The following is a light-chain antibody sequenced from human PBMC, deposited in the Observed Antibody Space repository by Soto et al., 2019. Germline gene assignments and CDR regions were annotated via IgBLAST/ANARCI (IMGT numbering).Light chain of an antibody. CDR2: KAS. Sequence: DIQLTQSPSTVSASVGDRVTVTCRASQSVNNWLAWYQQKPGNAPKLLIYKASSLQSGVPSRFSGSGSGTEFTLTISRLQPDDFATYYCQQYKSYLYTVXQGT. V-gene: IGKV1-5*03. CDR1: QSVNNW. CDR3: QQYKSYLYT. J-gene: IGKJ2*01.